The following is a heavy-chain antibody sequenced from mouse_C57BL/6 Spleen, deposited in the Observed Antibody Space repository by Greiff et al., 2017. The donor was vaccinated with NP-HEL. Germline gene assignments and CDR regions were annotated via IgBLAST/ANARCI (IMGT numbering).Heavy chain of an antibody. CDR1: GYAFSSSW. CDR3: AREGTGRYYFDY. V-gene: IGHV1-82*01. D-gene: IGHD3-3*01. CDR2: IYPGDGDT. J-gene: IGHJ2*01. Sequence: QVQLKESGPELVKPGASVKISCKASGYAFSSSWMNWVKQRPGQGLEWIGRIYPGDGDTNYNGKFKGKATLTADKSSSTAYMQLSSLTSEDSAVYFCAREGTGRYYFDYWGQGTTLTVSS.